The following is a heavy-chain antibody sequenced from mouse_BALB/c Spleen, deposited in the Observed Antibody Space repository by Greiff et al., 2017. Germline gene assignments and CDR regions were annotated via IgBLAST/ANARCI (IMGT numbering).Heavy chain of an antibody. Sequence: EVQRVESGGGLVQPKGSLKLSCAASGFTFNTYAMNWVRQAPGKGLEWVARIRSKSNNYATYYADSVKDRFTISRDDSQSMLYLQMNNLKTEDTAMYYCVRRWDEGDYYAMDYWGQGTSVTVSS. J-gene: IGHJ4*01. CDR1: GFTFNTYA. CDR3: VRRWDEGDYYAMDY. CDR2: IRSKSNNYAT. D-gene: IGHD4-1*01. V-gene: IGHV10-1*02.